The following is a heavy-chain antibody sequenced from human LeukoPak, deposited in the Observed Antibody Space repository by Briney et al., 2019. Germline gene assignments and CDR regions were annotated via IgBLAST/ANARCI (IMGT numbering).Heavy chain of an antibody. Sequence: GGSLRLSCVASGFTFSTYTMSWDRQAPGKGLEWVSSISSSHSFIYYADSVKGRFTISRDNAKNSMYLQMNSLRAEDTAVYYCARDPMQQLSWGQGTLVTVSS. CDR1: GFTFSTYT. D-gene: IGHD6-13*01. V-gene: IGHV3-21*01. CDR3: ARDPMQQLS. CDR2: ISSSHSFI. J-gene: IGHJ5*02.